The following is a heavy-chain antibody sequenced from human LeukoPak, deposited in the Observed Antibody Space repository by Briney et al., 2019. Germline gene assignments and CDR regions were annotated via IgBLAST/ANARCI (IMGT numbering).Heavy chain of an antibody. CDR3: ARLFYDSSSGWFDP. CDR2: IYYSGST. CDR1: GGSISSSSYY. V-gene: IGHV4-39*07. D-gene: IGHD3-22*01. J-gene: IGHJ5*02. Sequence: SETLSLTCTVSGGSISSSSYYWGWIRQPPGKGLEWIGSIYYSGSTNYNPSLKSRVTISVDTSKNQFSLKLSSVTAADTAVYYCARLFYDSSSGWFDPWGQGTLVTVSS.